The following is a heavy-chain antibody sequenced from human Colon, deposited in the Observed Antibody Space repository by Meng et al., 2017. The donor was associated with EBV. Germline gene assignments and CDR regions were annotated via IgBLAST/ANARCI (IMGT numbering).Heavy chain of an antibody. V-gene: IGHV1-69*01. Sequence: QGQLVQSGAEVKKPGSSLKISCKVSGGSFKNDVISWVRQAPGQGLEWMGGIIPIFGTPNYAQSLEGRVTITADDSADDSTGTVYMELSSLRSEDTAIYYCSSGVTYYFEYWGQGTLVTVSS. CDR2: IIPIFGTP. J-gene: IGHJ4*02. CDR1: GGSFKNDV. D-gene: IGHD2-8*01. CDR3: SSGVTYYFEY.